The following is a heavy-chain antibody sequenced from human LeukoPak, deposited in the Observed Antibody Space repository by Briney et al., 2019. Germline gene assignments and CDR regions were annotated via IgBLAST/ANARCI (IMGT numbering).Heavy chain of an antibody. CDR2: ISSSGSTI. J-gene: IGHJ4*02. V-gene: IGHV3-48*03. CDR1: GFTFSSYE. D-gene: IGHD4-17*01. Sequence: GGSLRLSCAASGFTFSSYEMNWVRQAPGKGLEWVSYISSSGSTIYYADSVKGRFTISRDNAKNSLYLQMNSLRAGDTAVYYCARVGDYGVLYWGQGTLVTVSS. CDR3: ARVGDYGVLY.